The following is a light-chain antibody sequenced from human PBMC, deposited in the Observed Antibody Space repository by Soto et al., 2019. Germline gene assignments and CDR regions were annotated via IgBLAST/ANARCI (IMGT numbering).Light chain of an antibody. Sequence: QSVLTQPPSASGTPGQRVTMSCSGSNSNIGRNTVNWYQQLPGTAPKLLLYSNNQPPSGVPDRFSGSKSGHSASLAISGVQFGDEADYYWAGWDDSLQGYVFGTGTTLTVL. CDR3: AGWDDSLQGYV. V-gene: IGLV1-44*01. CDR2: SNN. J-gene: IGLJ1*01. CDR1: NSNIGRNT.